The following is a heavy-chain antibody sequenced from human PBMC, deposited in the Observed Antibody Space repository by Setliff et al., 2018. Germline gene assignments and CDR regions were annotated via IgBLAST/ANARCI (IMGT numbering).Heavy chain of an antibody. CDR3: ARVAPHYYDSSGTNWFDP. CDR2: INPNSGGT. J-gene: IGHJ5*02. Sequence: ASVKVSCKASGYTFTGYYMHWVRQAPGQGLEWMGWINPNSGGTNYAQKFQGRVTMTRDTSISTAYMELSRLRSDDTAVYYCARVAPHYYDSSGTNWFDPWGQGTQVTVSS. D-gene: IGHD3-22*01. CDR1: GYTFTGYY. V-gene: IGHV1-2*02.